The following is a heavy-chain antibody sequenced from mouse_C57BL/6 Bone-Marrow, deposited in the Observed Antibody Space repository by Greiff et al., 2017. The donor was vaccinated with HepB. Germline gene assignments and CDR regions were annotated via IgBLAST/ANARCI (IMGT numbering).Heavy chain of an antibody. J-gene: IGHJ4*01. V-gene: IGHV5-4*01. Sequence: DVQLVESGGGLVKPGGSLKLSCAASGFTFSSYAMSWVRQTPEKRLEWVATISDGGSYTYYPDNVKGRFTISRDNAKNNLYLQMSHLKSEDTAMYYCARDWLLRNYYAMDYWGQGTSVTVSS. CDR2: ISDGGSYT. CDR1: GFTFSSYA. D-gene: IGHD2-3*01. CDR3: ARDWLLRNYYAMDY.